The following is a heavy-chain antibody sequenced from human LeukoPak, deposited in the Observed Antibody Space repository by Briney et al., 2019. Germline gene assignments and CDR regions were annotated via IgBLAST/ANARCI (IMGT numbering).Heavy chain of an antibody. J-gene: IGHJ6*02. V-gene: IGHV3-64*01. CDR3: ARIGCSGGSCNPYHYYDMDV. Sequence: GGSLRLSCAASKFTFSSHVMRWVRQAPGKGLDHVSAISSSGISTYYANSVRGRFTISRDNSKNMLYLQMDSLRTEDMAVYHCARIGCSGGSCNPYHYYDMDVWGQGTTVTVSS. CDR1: KFTFSSHV. D-gene: IGHD2-15*01. CDR2: ISSSGIST.